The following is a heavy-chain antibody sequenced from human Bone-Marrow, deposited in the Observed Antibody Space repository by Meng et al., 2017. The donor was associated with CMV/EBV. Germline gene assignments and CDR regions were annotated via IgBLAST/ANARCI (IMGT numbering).Heavy chain of an antibody. CDR1: GGSFSSYT. CDR2: IVPVLVKA. CDR3: ARGENWSYEGTWIY. Sequence: SVKVSCKASGGSFSSYTVSWVRQAAGQGFEWMGRIVPVLVKANYAQKFQGKVTITADKSTNTIYMELTSPRSEDTAIYYCARGENWSYEGTWIYWSQGTLVTVSS. D-gene: IGHD1-7*01. J-gene: IGHJ4*02. V-gene: IGHV1-69*08.